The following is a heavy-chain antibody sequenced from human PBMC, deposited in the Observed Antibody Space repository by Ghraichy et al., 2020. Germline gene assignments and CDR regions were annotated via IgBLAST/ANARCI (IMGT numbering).Heavy chain of an antibody. CDR2: VSGSGGST. CDR3: AKDREHIVVVTATCFDY. J-gene: IGHJ4*02. CDR1: GFAFSSYA. V-gene: IGHV3-23*01. Sequence: GGSLRLSCAASGFAFSSYAMSWVRQAPGKGLEWVSVVSGSGGSTSYADSVKGRFTISRDNSKNTLYLQMNSLRAEDTAVYYCAKDREHIVVVTATCFDYWGPGTLVTVSS. D-gene: IGHD2-21*02.